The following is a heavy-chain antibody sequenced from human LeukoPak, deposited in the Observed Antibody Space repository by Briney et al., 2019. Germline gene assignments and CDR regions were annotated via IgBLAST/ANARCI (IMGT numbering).Heavy chain of an antibody. J-gene: IGHJ5*02. D-gene: IGHD2-8*01. CDR2: INEDGSQQ. CDR3: TALYGGFDP. Sequence: PGGSLRLSCAVFGFSLSSCWMSWVRQAPGKGLEWVANINEDGSQQYYVDSVKGRFTMSRDNAKNSLYLQVNSLRDEDTALYYCTALYGGFDPWGQGTLVTVSS. CDR1: GFSLSSCW. V-gene: IGHV3-7*01.